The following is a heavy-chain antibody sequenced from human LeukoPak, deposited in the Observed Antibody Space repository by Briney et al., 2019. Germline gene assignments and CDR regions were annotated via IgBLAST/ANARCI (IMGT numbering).Heavy chain of an antibody. CDR2: IIPIFGTA. CDR3: GRDGGYSLDAFDI. J-gene: IGHJ3*02. Sequence: SVKVSCKASGGTFSSYAISWVRQAPGQGLEWMGGIIPIFGTANYAQKFQGRVTITADKSTSTAYMELSSLRSEDTAVYYCGRDGGYSLDAFDIWGQGTMVTVSS. V-gene: IGHV1-69*06. CDR1: GGTFSSYA. D-gene: IGHD2-21*01.